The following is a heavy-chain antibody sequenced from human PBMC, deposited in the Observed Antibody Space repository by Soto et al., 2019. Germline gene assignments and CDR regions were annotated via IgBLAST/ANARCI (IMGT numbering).Heavy chain of an antibody. J-gene: IGHJ6*03. Sequence: PGVSLRLSCAASGFTFSSYGMHWVRQAPGKGLEWVAVIWYDGSNKYYADSVKGRFTISRDNSKNTLYLQMNSLRAEDTAVYYCARDTQYYDFWSGYPPEYYYYYMDVWGKGTTVTVSS. V-gene: IGHV3-33*01. CDR2: IWYDGSNK. CDR1: GFTFSSYG. D-gene: IGHD3-3*01. CDR3: ARDTQYYDFWSGYPPEYYYYYMDV.